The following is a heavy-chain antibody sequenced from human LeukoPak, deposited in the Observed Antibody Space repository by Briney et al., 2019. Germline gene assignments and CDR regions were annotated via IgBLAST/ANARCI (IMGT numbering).Heavy chain of an antibody. CDR2: INPSGGST. Sequence: ASVKVYCKASGYTFTSYYMHWVRQAPGQGLEWMGIINPSGGSTSYAQKFQGRVTMTRDTSTSTVYMELSSLRSEDTAVYYCARLGRPFVVVPAASRGTTKPNLRGSDYWGQGTLVTVSS. D-gene: IGHD2-2*01. CDR3: ARLGRPFVVVPAASRGTTKPNLRGSDY. J-gene: IGHJ4*02. V-gene: IGHV1-46*01. CDR1: GYTFTSYY.